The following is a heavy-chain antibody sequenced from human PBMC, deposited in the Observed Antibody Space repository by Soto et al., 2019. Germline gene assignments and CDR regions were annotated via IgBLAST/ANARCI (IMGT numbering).Heavy chain of an antibody. V-gene: IGHV4-39*01. Sequence: TSETLSLTCTVSGDSFSSYNYYWGWIRQPPGNGLEWIGSISYTGNTYYNPSLKSRVTISVDTSKNQFSLKLSSVTAADTSMYYCARHPGHSYGFTWFEPWGQGTLVTVSS. CDR1: GDSFSSYNYY. CDR2: ISYTGNT. J-gene: IGHJ5*02. D-gene: IGHD5-18*01. CDR3: ARHPGHSYGFTWFEP.